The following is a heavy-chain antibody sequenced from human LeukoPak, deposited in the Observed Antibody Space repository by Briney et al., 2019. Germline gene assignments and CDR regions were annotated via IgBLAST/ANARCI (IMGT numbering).Heavy chain of an antibody. CDR2: INPGGGST. CDR1: GYTFTSYY. D-gene: IGHD6-25*01. J-gene: IGHJ4*02. V-gene: IGHV1-46*01. Sequence: ASVKVSCKASGYTFTSYYMHWVRQAPGQGLEWMGIINPGGGSTSYAQKFQGRVTMTRDMSTSTVYMELSSLRSEDTAVYYCASAPSVGSSVVPSLDYWGQGTLVTVSS. CDR3: ASAPSVGSSVVPSLDY.